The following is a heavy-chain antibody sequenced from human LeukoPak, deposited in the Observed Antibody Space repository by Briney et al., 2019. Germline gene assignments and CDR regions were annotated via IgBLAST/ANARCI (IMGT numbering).Heavy chain of an antibody. CDR1: GFTFSSYA. Sequence: GGSLRLSCAASGFTFSSYAMSWVRQAPGKGLEWVPAISGSGGSTYYADSVKGRFTISRDNSKNTLYLQMNSLRAEDTAVYYCAKDSGTMIVVVITCFDYWGQGTLVTVSS. CDR3: AKDSGTMIVVVITCFDY. J-gene: IGHJ4*02. CDR2: ISGSGGST. V-gene: IGHV3-23*01. D-gene: IGHD3-22*01.